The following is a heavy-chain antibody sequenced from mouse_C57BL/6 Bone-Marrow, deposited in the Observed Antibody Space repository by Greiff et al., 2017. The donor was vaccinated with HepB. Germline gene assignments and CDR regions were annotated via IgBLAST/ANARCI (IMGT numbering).Heavy chain of an antibody. V-gene: IGHV1-81*01. CDR2: SYPRSGNT. J-gene: IGHJ1*03. CDR3: ARSHYYGISYVGWYFDV. Sequence: QVQLQQSGAELARPGASVKLSCKASGYTFTSYGISWVKQRTGQGLEWIGESYPRSGNTYYNEKFKGKATLTADKSSSTAYMELRSLTSEDSAVYFCARSHYYGISYVGWYFDVWGTGTTVTVSS. D-gene: IGHD1-1*01. CDR1: GYTFTSYG.